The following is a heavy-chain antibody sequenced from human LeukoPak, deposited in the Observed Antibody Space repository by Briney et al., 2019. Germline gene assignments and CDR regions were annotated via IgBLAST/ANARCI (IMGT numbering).Heavy chain of an antibody. CDR2: ISGIGGST. D-gene: IGHD6-13*01. Sequence: GGSLRLSCAASGFTLSNYAMSWVRQAPGKGLEWLSAISGIGGSTYYADSVTGRFTISRDNSNNTLDLQMNSLRADDTAVYYCTKAARIAGPSYYYYGMDVWGKGTTVTVST. CDR3: TKAARIAGPSYYYYGMDV. CDR1: GFTLSNYA. V-gene: IGHV3-23*01. J-gene: IGHJ6*04.